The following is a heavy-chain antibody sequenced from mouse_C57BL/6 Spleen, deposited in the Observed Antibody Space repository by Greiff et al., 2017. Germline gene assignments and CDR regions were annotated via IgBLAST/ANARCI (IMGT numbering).Heavy chain of an antibody. CDR1: GYAFSSYW. Sequence: QVQLQQSGAELVKPGASVKISCKASGYAFSSYWMNWVKQRPGTGLEWIGQIYPGDGDTNYNGKFKGKATLTADKSSSTAYMQLSSLTSEDSAVYFCARSGDGYYPYYAMDYWGQGTSVTVSS. CDR3: ARSGDGYYPYYAMDY. J-gene: IGHJ4*01. V-gene: IGHV1-80*01. D-gene: IGHD2-3*01. CDR2: IYPGDGDT.